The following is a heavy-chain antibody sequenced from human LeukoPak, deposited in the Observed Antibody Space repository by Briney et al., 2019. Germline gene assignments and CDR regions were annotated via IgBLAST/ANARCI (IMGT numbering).Heavy chain of an antibody. CDR3: ARLTTQGDYFDY. V-gene: IGHV4-30-4*01. CDR1: GGSISSGDYY. CDR2: IYYSGST. Sequence: SETLSLTCTVSGGSISSGDYYWSWIRQPPGKGLEWIGYIYYSGSTYYNPSLKSRVTISVDTSKNQFSLKLSSVTAADTAVYYCARLTTQGDYFDYWGQGTLVTVSS. J-gene: IGHJ4*02. D-gene: IGHD1-26*01.